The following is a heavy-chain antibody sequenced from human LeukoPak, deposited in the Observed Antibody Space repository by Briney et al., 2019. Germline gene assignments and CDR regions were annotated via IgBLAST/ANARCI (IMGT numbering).Heavy chain of an antibody. J-gene: IGHJ4*02. CDR3: ARDTYPPQLIDY. CDR1: GFTFSLYA. CDR2: IDSGSDDR. V-gene: IGHV3-21*05. D-gene: IGHD5-18*01. Sequence: PGGSLRLSCAASGFTFSLYAMNWVRQAPGEGLEWVSYIDSGSDDRLFADSVRGRFTISRDNAKNSVYLQMSSLRPEDSGVYYCARDTYPPQLIDYWGQGTLVTVSS.